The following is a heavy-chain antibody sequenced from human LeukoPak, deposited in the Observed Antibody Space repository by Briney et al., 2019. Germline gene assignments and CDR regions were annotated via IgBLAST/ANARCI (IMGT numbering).Heavy chain of an antibody. D-gene: IGHD1-1*01. Sequence: SETLSLTCSVSGGSISSYYWSWIRQPPEKGLEWIGYIHYSGSTSYNPSLKSRVTMSVDTSKNQFSLKLSSVTAADTAVYYCARASHWNQLHYFDYWGQGTLVTVSS. V-gene: IGHV4-59*12. J-gene: IGHJ4*02. CDR2: IHYSGST. CDR3: ARASHWNQLHYFDY. CDR1: GGSISSYY.